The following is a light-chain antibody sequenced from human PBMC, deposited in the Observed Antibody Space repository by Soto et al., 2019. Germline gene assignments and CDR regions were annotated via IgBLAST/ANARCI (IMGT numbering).Light chain of an antibody. V-gene: IGLV2-14*01. J-gene: IGLJ1*01. CDR3: SSYTSSSTPCV. CDR2: EVS. Sequence: QSVLTQPASVSGSPGQSITISCTGTSSDVGGYNYVSWYQQHPGKAPKLMIYEVSNRPSGVSNRFSGSKSGNTASLTISGLLAEDEADYYCSSYTSSSTPCVFGTGTKLTVL. CDR1: SSDVGGYNY.